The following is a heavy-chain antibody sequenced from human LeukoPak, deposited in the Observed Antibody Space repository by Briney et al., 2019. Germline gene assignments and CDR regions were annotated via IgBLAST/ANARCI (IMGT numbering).Heavy chain of an antibody. J-gene: IGHJ4*02. CDR1: GFTFSSYG. Sequence: QSGGSLRLSCAASGFTFSSYGMHWVRQAPGKGLEWVAFIRYDGSNKYYADSVKGRFTISRDNSKNTLYLQMNSLIGEDTAVYYCAKATPNDYWGQGTLATVSS. CDR2: IRYDGSNK. V-gene: IGHV3-30*02. CDR3: AKATPNDY.